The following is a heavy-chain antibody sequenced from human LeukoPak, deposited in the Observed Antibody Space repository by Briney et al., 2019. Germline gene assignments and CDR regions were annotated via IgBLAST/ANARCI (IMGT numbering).Heavy chain of an antibody. CDR1: GGSFSGYQ. D-gene: IGHD6-13*01. CDR3: ARGRLRYSIAAAGNYFDY. CDR2: INHSGST. V-gene: IGHV4-34*01. Sequence: SETLSLTCAVYGGSFSGYQWSWIRQPPGKGLECIGEINHSGSTNYNPSLKSRVTISVDTSKNQFSLKLSSVTAADTAVYYCARGRLRYSIAAAGNYFDYWGQGTLVTVSS. J-gene: IGHJ4*02.